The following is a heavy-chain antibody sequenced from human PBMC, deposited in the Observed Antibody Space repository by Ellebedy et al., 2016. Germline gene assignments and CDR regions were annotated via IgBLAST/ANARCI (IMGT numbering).Heavy chain of an antibody. V-gene: IGHV3-43*01. Sequence: GGSLRLSCAASGFTFVDFSMHWVRQAPGKGLEWVALIGRDGDTAYYADALKGRFTISRDNSKNSLYLQMNSLRIKDSAFYFCVKEDSGSFFSPGGYWGQGTLVTVSS. CDR3: VKEDSGSFFSPGGY. D-gene: IGHD3-10*01. CDR2: IGRDGDTA. J-gene: IGHJ4*02. CDR1: GFTFVDFS.